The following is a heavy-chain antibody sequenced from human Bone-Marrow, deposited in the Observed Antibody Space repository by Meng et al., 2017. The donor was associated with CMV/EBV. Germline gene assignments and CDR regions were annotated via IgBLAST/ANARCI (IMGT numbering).Heavy chain of an antibody. D-gene: IGHD6-19*01. CDR1: GFTFSSYE. V-gene: IGHV3-30*03. Sequence: GESLKISCAASGFTFSSYEMNWVRQAPGKGLEWVGVISYEGTSKYYTDSLKGRVTISRDNSKNTLYLQMNNLRVQDTAVYYCARSPRYSSGWYIEHWGQGTLVTVSS. CDR3: ARSPRYSSGWYIEH. J-gene: IGHJ1*01. CDR2: ISYEGTSK.